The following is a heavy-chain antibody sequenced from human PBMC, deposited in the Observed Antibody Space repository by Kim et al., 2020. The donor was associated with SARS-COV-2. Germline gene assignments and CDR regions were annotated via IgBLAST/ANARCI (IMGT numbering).Heavy chain of an antibody. CDR1: GFTFSNYA. V-gene: IGHV3-30*04. CDR2: ISYDGRNK. J-gene: IGHJ4*02. D-gene: IGHD3-22*01. CDR3: ARENYDSSGYYYEDSDY. Sequence: GGSLRLSCAASGFTFSNYAMHWVRQAPGKGLEWVAVISYDGRNKYYAESVKGRFTISRDNSKDTLYLQMNSLRPEDTAVYYCARENYDSSGYYYEDSDYWGRGTLVTVSS.